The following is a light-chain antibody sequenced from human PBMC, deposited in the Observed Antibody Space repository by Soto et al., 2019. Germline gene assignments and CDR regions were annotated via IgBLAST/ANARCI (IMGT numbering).Light chain of an antibody. V-gene: IGLV2-14*01. CDR3: SSYTTSSTRV. Sequence: QSALTKPASVSGSPGQSITISCTGTSSDVGGYNYVSWYQQHPGKAPKLMIYEVSNRASGVSNRFSGSKSGNTASLTISGLQAEDEADDYCSSYTTSSTRVFGGGTQLTVL. CDR2: EVS. J-gene: IGLJ3*02. CDR1: SSDVGGYNY.